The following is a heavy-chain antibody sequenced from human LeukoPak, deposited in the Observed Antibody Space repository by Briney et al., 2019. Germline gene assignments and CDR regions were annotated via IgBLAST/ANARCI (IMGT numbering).Heavy chain of an antibody. CDR1: GGSFSSYA. Sequence: SVNVSCKASGGSFSSYAISWVRQGPGQGLEWVGRIIPFFGTSNYAQKFQGRVTITTDESTTTVYMELSGLRFDDTAIYYCVRDSVTSANYWGQGTQVAVSS. CDR2: IIPFFGTS. J-gene: IGHJ4*02. D-gene: IGHD4-17*01. CDR3: VRDSVTSANY. V-gene: IGHV1-69*05.